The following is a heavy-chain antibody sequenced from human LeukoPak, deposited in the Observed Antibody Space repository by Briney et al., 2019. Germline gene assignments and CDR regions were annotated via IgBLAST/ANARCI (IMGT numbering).Heavy chain of an antibody. CDR2: ISWNSGSI. D-gene: IGHD3-22*01. CDR1: GFTFDDYA. CDR3: AKGRYYYYSSGYDY. Sequence: PGGSLRLSCAASGFTFDDYAMHWVRQAPGKGLEWVSGISWNSGSIGYADSVKGRFTISRDNAKNSLYLQMNSLRAEDMALYYCAKGRYYYYSSGYDYWGQGTLVTVSS. V-gene: IGHV3-9*03. J-gene: IGHJ4*02.